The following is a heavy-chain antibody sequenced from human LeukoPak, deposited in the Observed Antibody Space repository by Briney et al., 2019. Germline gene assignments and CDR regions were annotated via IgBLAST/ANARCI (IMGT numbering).Heavy chain of an antibody. Sequence: HGESLKISCKGSGYSFTSYWIGWVRQMPGKGLEWVVIIFPGDSDSRYSPSLQGQVTISADTSISTAYLQWSSLKASDTAMYFCARPYSSGWPYSFEYWGQGTLVTVSS. CDR1: GYSFTSYW. V-gene: IGHV5-51*01. D-gene: IGHD6-19*01. CDR3: ARPYSSGWPYSFEY. J-gene: IGHJ4*02. CDR2: IFPGDSDS.